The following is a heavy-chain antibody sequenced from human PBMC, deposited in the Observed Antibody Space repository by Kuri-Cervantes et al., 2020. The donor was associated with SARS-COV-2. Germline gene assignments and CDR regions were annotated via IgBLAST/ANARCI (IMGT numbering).Heavy chain of an antibody. D-gene: IGHD3-22*01. J-gene: IGHJ4*02. Sequence: SETLSLTCTVSGGTISSYYWSWIRQPPGKGLEWIGYIYYSGSTNYNPSLKSRVTISVDTSKNQFSLKLSSLTTADTAVYYCARVYYDSSGYYEIRYFDYWGQGTLVTVSS. CDR1: GGTISSYY. V-gene: IGHV4-59*01. CDR2: IYYSGST. CDR3: ARVYYDSSGYYEIRYFDY.